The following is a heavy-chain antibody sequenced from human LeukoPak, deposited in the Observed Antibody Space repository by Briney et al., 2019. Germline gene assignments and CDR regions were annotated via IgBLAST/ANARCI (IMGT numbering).Heavy chain of an antibody. CDR3: AKGMATNNYYYYMDV. J-gene: IGHJ6*03. D-gene: IGHD2-8*01. Sequence: PGGSLRLSCAASGFTFSSYSMNWVRQAPGKGLEWVSSISSSSSYIYYADSVKGRFTISRDNAKNSLYLQMNSLRAEDTAVYYCAKGMATNNYYYYMDVWGKGTTVTISS. CDR2: ISSSSSYI. V-gene: IGHV3-21*01. CDR1: GFTFSSYS.